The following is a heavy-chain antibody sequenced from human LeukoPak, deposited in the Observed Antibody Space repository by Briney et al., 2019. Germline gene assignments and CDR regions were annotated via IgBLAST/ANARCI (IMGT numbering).Heavy chain of an antibody. D-gene: IGHD4-23*01. V-gene: IGHV4-39*07. J-gene: IGHJ6*03. Sequence: SETLSLTCTVSGGSINSSSYYWNWIRQPPGKGLEWIGNIYYGGNTYDNPSLKSRVTISVDTSKNQFSLKLSSVTAADTAVYYCARSVIPYYYYMDVWGKGTTVTVSS. CDR1: GGSINSSSYY. CDR3: ARSVIPYYYYMDV. CDR2: IYYGGNT.